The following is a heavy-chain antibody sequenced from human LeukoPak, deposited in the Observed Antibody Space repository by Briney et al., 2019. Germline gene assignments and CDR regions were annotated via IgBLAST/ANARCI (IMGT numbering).Heavy chain of an antibody. CDR1: GYSFTSYW. J-gene: IGHJ4*02. V-gene: IGHV5-51*01. Sequence: GESLKISCKGSGYSFTSYWIGWVRQMPGKGLEWMGIIYPGDSDTRYSPSFQGQVTISADKSISTAYLQWSSLKASGTAMYYCARSYYYGSGSYPVDYWGQGTLVTVSS. D-gene: IGHD3-10*01. CDR2: IYPGDSDT. CDR3: ARSYYYGSGSYPVDY.